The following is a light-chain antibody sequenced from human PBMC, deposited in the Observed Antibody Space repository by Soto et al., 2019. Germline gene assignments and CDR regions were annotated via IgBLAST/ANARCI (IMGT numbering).Light chain of an antibody. J-gene: IGKJ1*01. V-gene: IGKV1-5*03. CDR3: QQYNTYWT. CDR1: QSIYDW. CDR2: KAS. Sequence: DIQMTQSPSTLSASVGDRVTITCRASQSIYDWLAWYQQKPGKAPKLLIYKASNLESGVPSRFSGSASGTEFTLTISSLQPDDFATYYCQQYNTYWTFGQGPKVEIK.